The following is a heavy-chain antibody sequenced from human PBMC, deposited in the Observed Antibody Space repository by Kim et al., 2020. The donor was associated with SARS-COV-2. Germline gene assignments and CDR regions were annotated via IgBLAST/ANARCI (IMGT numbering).Heavy chain of an antibody. D-gene: IGHD2-8*02. Sequence: SETLSLTCAVYGGSFSGYYWSWIRQPPGKGLEWIGEINHSGSTNYNPSLKSRVTISVDTSKNQFSLKLSSVTAADTAVYYCARGVGYHLYNWFDPWGQGTLVTVSS. CDR1: GGSFSGYY. V-gene: IGHV4-34*01. J-gene: IGHJ5*02. CDR3: ARGVGYHLYNWFDP. CDR2: INHSGST.